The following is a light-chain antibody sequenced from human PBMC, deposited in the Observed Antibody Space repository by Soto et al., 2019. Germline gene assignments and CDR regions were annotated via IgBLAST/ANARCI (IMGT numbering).Light chain of an antibody. CDR2: DVS. CDR3: SAFTCTTYD. J-gene: IGLJ1*01. V-gene: IGLV2-14*03. CDR1: SSDVGGNKY. Sequence: QSVLTQPASVSGSPGQSITISCTGTSSDVGGNKYVSWYQHYPGKAPKLMICDVSNRPSGVSNRFSGSKSGNTASLTISGLLAEDQAAYYCSAFTCTTYDFGTGTKVPVL.